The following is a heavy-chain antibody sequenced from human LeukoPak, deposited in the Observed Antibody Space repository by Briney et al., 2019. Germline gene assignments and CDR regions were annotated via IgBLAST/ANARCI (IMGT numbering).Heavy chain of an antibody. D-gene: IGHD3-16*02. CDR2: ISGSAATA. J-gene: IGHJ4*02. V-gene: IGHV3-23*01. Sequence: GGSLILSCAAPGFTFRSYAMSSVRQAPGKGLGWISTISGSAATAYYTDSVEGRFTISRDNSKNTLYLQMSSLRAEDKAVYYCAKDVETGGIRGYFDYWGQGALVTVSS. CDR3: AKDVETGGIRGYFDY. CDR1: GFTFRSYA.